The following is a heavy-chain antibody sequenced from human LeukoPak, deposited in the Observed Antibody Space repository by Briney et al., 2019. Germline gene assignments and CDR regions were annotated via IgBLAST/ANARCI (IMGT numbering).Heavy chain of an antibody. V-gene: IGHV3-30*02. Sequence: PGGSLRLSCAASGFTFSSYGMHWVRQAPGKGLEWVAFIRYDGSNKYYADSVKGRFTISRDNSKNTLYLQMNSLGAEDAAVYYCAKDFTVTPQNNWFDPWGQGTLVTVSS. CDR1: GFTFSSYG. D-gene: IGHD4-17*01. J-gene: IGHJ5*02. CDR3: AKDFTVTPQNNWFDP. CDR2: IRYDGSNK.